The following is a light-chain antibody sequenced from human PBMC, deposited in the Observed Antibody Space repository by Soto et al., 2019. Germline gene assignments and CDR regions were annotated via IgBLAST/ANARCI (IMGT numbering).Light chain of an antibody. J-gene: IGKJ1*01. V-gene: IGKV1-5*03. CDR2: KAS. CDR3: QHYNSYSEA. CDR1: QTISSW. Sequence: DIQMTQSPSPLYGSVGDRVTITCRASQTISSWLAWYQQKPGKAPKLLIYKASTLKSGVPSRVSGSGSGTEFTLTISSLQPDDFATYYCQHYNSYSEAFGQGTKVEL.